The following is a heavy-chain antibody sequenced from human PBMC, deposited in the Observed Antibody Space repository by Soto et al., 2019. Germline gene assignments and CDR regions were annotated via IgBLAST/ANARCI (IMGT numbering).Heavy chain of an antibody. Sequence: EVQLVESGGGLVKPGGSLGLSCAASGLTFKNVWMHWVRQAPGKGLEWVGRIKSKADGETTDYTEPVKGRFTISRDDSKNTLYLQMNSLTTEDTAVYFCNAYYDFAGGHTPLWGQGTLFTVSS. D-gene: IGHD3-3*01. CDR1: GLTFKNVW. CDR3: NAYYDFAGGHTPL. V-gene: IGHV3-15*07. J-gene: IGHJ4*02. CDR2: IKSKADGETT.